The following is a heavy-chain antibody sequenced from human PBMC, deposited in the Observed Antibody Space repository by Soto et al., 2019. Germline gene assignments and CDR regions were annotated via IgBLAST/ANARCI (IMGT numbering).Heavy chain of an antibody. CDR3: ARVRSSSWRDYYYYYGMDV. CDR2: ISYDGSNK. V-gene: IGHV3-30-3*01. CDR1: GFTFSSYA. J-gene: IGHJ6*02. D-gene: IGHD6-13*01. Sequence: GGSLRLSCAASGFTFSSYAMHWVRQAPGKGLEWVAVISYDGSNKYYADSVKGRFTISRDNSKNALYLQMNSLRAEDTAVYYCARVRSSSWRDYYYYYGMDVWGQGTTVTV.